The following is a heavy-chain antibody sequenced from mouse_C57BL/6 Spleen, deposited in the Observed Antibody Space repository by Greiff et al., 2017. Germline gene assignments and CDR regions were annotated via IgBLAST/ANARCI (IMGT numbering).Heavy chain of an antibody. CDR2: IYPGSGNT. Sequence: VQLQQSGAELVRPGASVKLSCKASGYTFTDYYINWVKQRPGQGLEWIARIYPGSGNTSYNEKFKGKATLTAETASSTAYMQLSSLTSENSDVYCCAKTAPAPYYARDYGGQGTSVTVSS. V-gene: IGHV1-76*01. CDR1: GYTFTDYY. D-gene: IGHD3-2*01. J-gene: IGHJ4*01. CDR3: AKTAPAPYYARDY.